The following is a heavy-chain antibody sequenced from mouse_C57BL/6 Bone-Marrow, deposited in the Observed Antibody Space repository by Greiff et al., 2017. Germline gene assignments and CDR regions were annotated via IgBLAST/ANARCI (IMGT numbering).Heavy chain of an antibody. V-gene: IGHV5-17*01. CDR1: GFTFSDYG. CDR3: AKNDYDKMAWFAY. Sequence: EVQVVESGGGLVKPGGSLKLSCAASGFTFSDYGMHWVRQAPEKGLEWVAYISSGSSTIYYADTVKGRFTISRDNAKNTLFLQMTSLRSEDTAMYYCAKNDYDKMAWFAYGGQGTLVTVSA. D-gene: IGHD2-4*01. J-gene: IGHJ3*01. CDR2: ISSGSSTI.